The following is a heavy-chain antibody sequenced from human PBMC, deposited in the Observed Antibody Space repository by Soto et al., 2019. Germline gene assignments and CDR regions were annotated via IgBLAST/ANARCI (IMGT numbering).Heavy chain of an antibody. J-gene: IGHJ4*02. CDR2: ITHSGST. D-gene: IGHD6-19*01. V-gene: IGHV4-34*01. CDR1: GGSFSGYY. Sequence: QVQLQQWGAGLLKPSETLSLTCAVYGGSFSGYYWSWIRQPPGKGLEWIGEITHSGSTNYNPSLKSRVTISVDTSKNQFSLKLSSVTAADTAVYYCASGYSSGYYFDYWGQGTLVTVSS. CDR3: ASGYSSGYYFDY.